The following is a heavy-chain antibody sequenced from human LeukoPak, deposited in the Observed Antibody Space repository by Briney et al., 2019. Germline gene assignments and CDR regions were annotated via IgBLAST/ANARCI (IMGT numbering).Heavy chain of an antibody. J-gene: IGHJ4*02. V-gene: IGHV3-30*04. CDR3: ARDHHYGSGSYYLYYFDY. D-gene: IGHD3-10*01. CDR1: GFTFSSYA. Sequence: PGGSLRLSCAASGFTFSSYAMHGVRQAPGKGREWGAVISYDGSNKYYADSAKGRFTISRDNSKNTLYLQMNSLRAEDTAVYYCARDHHYGSGSYYLYYFDYWGQGALVTVSS. CDR2: ISYDGSNK.